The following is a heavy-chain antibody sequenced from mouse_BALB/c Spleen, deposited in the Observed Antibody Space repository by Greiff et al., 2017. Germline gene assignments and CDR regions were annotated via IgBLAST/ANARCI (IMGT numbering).Heavy chain of an antibody. CDR3: ARAVVRRYYAMDY. CDR1: GYTFTSYW. D-gene: IGHD2-14*01. Sequence: VKLVESGAELAKPGASVKMSCKASGYTFTSYWMHWVKQRPGQGLEWIGYINPSTGYTEYNQKFKDKATLTADKSSSTAYMQLSSLTSEDSAVYYCARAVVRRYYAMDYWGQGTSVTVSS. CDR2: INPSTGYT. J-gene: IGHJ4*01. V-gene: IGHV1-7*01.